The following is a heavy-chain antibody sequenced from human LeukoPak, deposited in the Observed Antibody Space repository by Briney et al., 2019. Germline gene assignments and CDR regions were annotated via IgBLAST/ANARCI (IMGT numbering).Heavy chain of an antibody. V-gene: IGHV3-7*01. CDR2: IKQDGSEK. J-gene: IGHJ6*03. CDR3: ARGSSPYGRTLYYYYYYMDV. D-gene: IGHD4-23*01. CDR1: GFTFSSYW. Sequence: GGFLRLSCAASGFTFSSYWMSWVRQAPGKGLEWVANIKQDGSEKYYVDSVKGRFTISRDNAKNSLYLQMNSLRAEDTAVYYCARGSSPYGRTLYYYYYYMDVWGKGTTVTVSS.